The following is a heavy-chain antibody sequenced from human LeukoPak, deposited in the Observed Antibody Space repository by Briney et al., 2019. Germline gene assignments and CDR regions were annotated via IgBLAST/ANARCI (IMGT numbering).Heavy chain of an antibody. CDR2: IYTGGNT. CDR3: ASPSSGQSFDI. J-gene: IGHJ3*02. CDR1: GFTFSRYN. V-gene: IGHV3-53*01. D-gene: IGHD6-19*01. Sequence: GGSLRLSCAASGFTFSRYNMNWVRQAPGKGLEWVSVIYTGGNTYYADSVKGRFTISRDNSKNTLYLQMHSLRAEDTAVYYCASPSSGQSFDIWGQGTMVTVSS.